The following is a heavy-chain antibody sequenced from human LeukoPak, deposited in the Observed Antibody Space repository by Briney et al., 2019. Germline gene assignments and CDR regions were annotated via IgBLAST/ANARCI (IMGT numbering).Heavy chain of an antibody. CDR3: ARTIRYYYYYGMDV. Sequence: SETLSLTCTVSGGSISSSSYYWGWIRQPPGKGLEWIGSIYYSGSTYYNPSLKSRVTISVDASKNQFSLKLSSVTAADTAVYYCARTIRYYYYYGMDVWGQGTTVTVSS. D-gene: IGHD5-24*01. J-gene: IGHJ6*02. CDR1: GGSISSSSYY. CDR2: IYYSGST. V-gene: IGHV4-39*01.